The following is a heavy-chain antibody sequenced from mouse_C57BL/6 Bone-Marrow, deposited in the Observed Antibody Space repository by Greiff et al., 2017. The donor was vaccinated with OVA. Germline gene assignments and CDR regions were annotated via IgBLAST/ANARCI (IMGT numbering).Heavy chain of an antibody. CDR1: GYTFTSYW. CDR2: IYPSDSET. D-gene: IGHD1-1*01. J-gene: IGHJ2*01. CDR3: ARYSSSYFDY. V-gene: IGHV1-61*01. Sequence: QVQLQQPGAELVRPGSSVKLSCKASGYTFTSYWMDWVKQRPGQGLEWIGNIYPSDSETHYNQQFKDKATLTVDKSSSTAYMQLSSLTSDDAAVYYCARYSSSYFDYWGQGTTLTVSS.